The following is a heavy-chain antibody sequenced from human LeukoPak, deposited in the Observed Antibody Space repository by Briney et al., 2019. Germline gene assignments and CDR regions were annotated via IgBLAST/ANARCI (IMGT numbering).Heavy chain of an antibody. Sequence: GESLKISGKGSGYSFTSYWIGWVRQMPGKGLEWMGIIYPGDSDTRYSPSFQGQVTISADKSISTAYLQWSSLKASDTAMYYCARSLRFCGGDCYYFDYWGQGTLVTVSS. D-gene: IGHD2-21*02. CDR2: IYPGDSDT. V-gene: IGHV5-51*01. CDR3: ARSLRFCGGDCYYFDY. J-gene: IGHJ4*02. CDR1: GYSFTSYW.